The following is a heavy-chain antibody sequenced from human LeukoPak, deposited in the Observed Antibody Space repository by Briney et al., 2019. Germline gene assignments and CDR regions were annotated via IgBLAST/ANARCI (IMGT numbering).Heavy chain of an antibody. D-gene: IGHD5-12*01. Sequence: SQTLSLTCTVSGGSISNDGYYWRWIRQHPGRGLEWIGYIYYSGITYYNPSLKSRVTISVDTSKNQFSLKLSSVTAADTALYYCARYSGTKRDFDYGGQGTLVTVSS. J-gene: IGHJ4*02. CDR3: ARYSGTKRDFDY. V-gene: IGHV4-31*03. CDR1: GGSISNDGYY. CDR2: IYYSGIT.